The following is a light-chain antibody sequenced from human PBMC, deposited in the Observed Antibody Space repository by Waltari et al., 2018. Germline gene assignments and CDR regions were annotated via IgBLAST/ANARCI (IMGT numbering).Light chain of an antibody. CDR1: SNDVGGYHS. Sequence: QSALTQPASVSGSPGQSVTSFCAGTSNDVGGYHSVSWYQEHPGQAPRVIIYDVSDRPSGVSDRFSGSKSGNTASLTISGLQAEDEADYYCSSQSSNDVVLFGGGTKLTVL. CDR2: DVS. J-gene: IGLJ2*01. V-gene: IGLV2-14*01. CDR3: SSQSSNDVVL.